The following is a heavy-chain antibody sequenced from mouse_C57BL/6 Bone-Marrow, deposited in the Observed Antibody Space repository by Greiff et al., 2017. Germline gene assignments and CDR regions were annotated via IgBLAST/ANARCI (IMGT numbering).Heavy chain of an antibody. V-gene: IGHV1-82*01. CDR1: GYAFSSSW. D-gene: IGHD1-1*01. CDR2: IYPGDGDT. J-gene: IGHJ4*01. CDR3: ALTLGIYYFYAMDY. Sequence: QVQLQQSGPELVKPGASVKISCKASGYAFSSSWMNWVKQRPGKGLEWIGRIYPGDGDTNYNGKFKGKATLTADKSSSTAYMQLSSLTSEDSAVYFCALTLGIYYFYAMDYWGQGTSVTVSS.